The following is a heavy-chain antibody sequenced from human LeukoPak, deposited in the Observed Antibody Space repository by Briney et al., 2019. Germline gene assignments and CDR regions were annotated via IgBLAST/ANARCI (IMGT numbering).Heavy chain of an antibody. CDR3: AREVRDSYYYDSSGYSFFNWFDP. J-gene: IGHJ5*02. Sequence: SETLSLTCTVSGGSISSYYWSWIRQPAGKGLEWIGRIYTSGSTNYNPSLKSRVTMSVDTSKNQFSLTLSSVTAADTAVYYCAREVRDSYYYDSSGYSFFNWFDPWGQGTLVTVSS. CDR1: GGSISSYY. V-gene: IGHV4-4*07. CDR2: IYTSGST. D-gene: IGHD3-22*01.